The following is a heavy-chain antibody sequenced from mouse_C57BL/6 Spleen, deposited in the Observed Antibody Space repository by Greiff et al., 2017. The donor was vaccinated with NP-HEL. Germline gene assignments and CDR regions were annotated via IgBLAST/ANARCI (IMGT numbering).Heavy chain of an antibody. J-gene: IGHJ2*01. CDR2: IYPGDGDT. CDR1: GYAFSSSW. V-gene: IGHV1-82*01. D-gene: IGHD1-1*01. CDR3: AGSSLVSYYFDY. Sequence: QVQLQQSGPELVKPGASVKISCKASGYAFSSSWMNWVKPRPGKGLEWIGRIYPGDGDTNYNGKFKGKATLTADKSSSTAYMQLSSLTSEDSAVYFCAGSSLVSYYFDYWGQGTTLTVSS.